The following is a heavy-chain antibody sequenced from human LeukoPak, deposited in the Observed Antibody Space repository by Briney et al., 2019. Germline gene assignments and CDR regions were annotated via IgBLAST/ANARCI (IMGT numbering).Heavy chain of an antibody. CDR3: ARVKSGSYYPIDY. V-gene: IGHV3-74*01. J-gene: IGHJ4*02. D-gene: IGHD1-26*01. CDR2: INTDGTGT. Sequence: PGGSLRLSCAASGFTFSNYWMHWVRQTPGKGLVWVSRINTDGTGTSYADSVKGRFTISRDGAKNTLYLQMSGLRAEDTAVYYCARVKSGSYYPIDYWGQGTLVIVSS. CDR1: GFTFSNYW.